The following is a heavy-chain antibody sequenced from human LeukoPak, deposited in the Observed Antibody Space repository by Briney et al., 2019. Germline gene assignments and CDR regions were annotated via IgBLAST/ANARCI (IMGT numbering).Heavy chain of an antibody. V-gene: IGHV4-61*02. CDR3: ARDVYSSPPLDY. Sequence: SQTLSLTCTVSGCSISSGSCYWSWIRQPAGMGLEWIGRIYTSGSTNYNPSLKSRVTISVDTSKNQFSLQLSNENAQDSALTQGARDVYSSPPLDYWRQGTLVNVSS. CDR2: IYTSGST. CDR1: GCSISSGSCY. J-gene: IGHJ4*02. D-gene: IGHD6-19*01.